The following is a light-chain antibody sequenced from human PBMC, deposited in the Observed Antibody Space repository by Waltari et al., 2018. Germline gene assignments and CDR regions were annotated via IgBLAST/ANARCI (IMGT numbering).Light chain of an antibody. CDR2: DAS. CDR3: QQRSSWPS. J-gene: IGKJ4*01. Sequence: ILLTQSPATLYLSPGGRATLSCRASQSVTRYLAWYQQKPGQAPRLLISDASNRAAGIPARFSGSGFETDFTLTISSLEPEDSAVYYCQQRSSWPSFGGGTKVEIK. V-gene: IGKV3-11*01. CDR1: QSVTRY.